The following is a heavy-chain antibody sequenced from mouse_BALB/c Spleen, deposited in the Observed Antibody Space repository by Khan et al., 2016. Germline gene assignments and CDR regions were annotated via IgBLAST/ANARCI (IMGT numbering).Heavy chain of an antibody. CDR1: GFTFSGFG. J-gene: IGHJ4*01. Sequence: EVELVESGGDLVQPGGSRKLSCAASGFTFSGFGMHWVRQAPEKGLEWVAYITSGSTNIYYADTVKGRFTISSDNTKNTLILQMTSLRSGDTAMYYWARIGGSYAMDYLGQGTSGTVSS. V-gene: IGHV5-17*02. CDR3: ARIGGSYAMDY. CDR2: ITSGSTNI.